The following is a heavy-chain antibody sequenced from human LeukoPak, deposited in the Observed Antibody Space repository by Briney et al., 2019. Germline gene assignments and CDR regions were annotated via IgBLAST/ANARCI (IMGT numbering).Heavy chain of an antibody. V-gene: IGHV4-59*01. J-gene: IGHJ5*02. D-gene: IGHD5-24*01. CDR1: GDSISDYY. CDR3: ARGLDGNGGWFDP. Sequence: SETLSLTCTVSGDSISDYYWSWIRQSPGKGLEWIGEVYYSGSTHYNPSLKSRVTISLDTSKNQFSLRLRSVTSADTAVYYCARGLDGNGGWFDPWGQGILVTVSS. CDR2: VYYSGST.